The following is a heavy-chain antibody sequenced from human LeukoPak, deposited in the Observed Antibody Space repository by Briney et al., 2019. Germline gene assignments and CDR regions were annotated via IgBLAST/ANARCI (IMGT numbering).Heavy chain of an antibody. CDR1: GDSVSSNSVT. CDR3: ARRLTQYDCFDP. J-gene: IGHJ5*02. D-gene: IGHD2-2*01. Sequence: SQTLSLTCAISGDSVSSNSVTWNWIRQSPSRSLEWLGRTYYRSTWYNDYAVSVRGRITVNPDTSKNQFSLHLNSVTPEDTTVYYCARRLTQYDCFDPWGQGILVTVSS. CDR2: TYYRSTWYN. V-gene: IGHV6-1*01.